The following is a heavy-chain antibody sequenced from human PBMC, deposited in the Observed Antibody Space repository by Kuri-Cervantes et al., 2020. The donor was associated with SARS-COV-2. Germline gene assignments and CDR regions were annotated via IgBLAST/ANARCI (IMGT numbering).Heavy chain of an antibody. D-gene: IGHD6-13*01. CDR1: GFTFNDYA. CDR2: IKQDGSEK. CDR3: ARDEDSSWYSRYGAFDI. V-gene: IGHV3-7*01. Sequence: GGSLRPSCAASGFTFNDYAMHWVRQAPGKGLEWVANIKQDGSEKYYVDSVKGRFTISRDNAKNSLYLQMNSLRAEDTAVYYCARDEDSSWYSRYGAFDIWGQGTMVTVSS. J-gene: IGHJ3*02.